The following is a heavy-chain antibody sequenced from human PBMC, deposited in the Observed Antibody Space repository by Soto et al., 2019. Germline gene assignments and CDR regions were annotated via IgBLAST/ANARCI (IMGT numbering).Heavy chain of an antibody. V-gene: IGHV4-39*01. CDR2: IYYSGST. J-gene: IGHJ5*02. D-gene: IGHD1-26*01. CDR1: GGSITSSSYY. Sequence: SETLSLTCTVSGGSITSSSYYWGWIRQPPGKGLEWIGSIYYSGSTYYNPSLKSRVTISVDTSKNQFSLKLSSVTAADTAVYYCATQEVGGSYVYTFDPCGQGPLVTVSS. CDR3: ATQEVGGSYVYTFDP.